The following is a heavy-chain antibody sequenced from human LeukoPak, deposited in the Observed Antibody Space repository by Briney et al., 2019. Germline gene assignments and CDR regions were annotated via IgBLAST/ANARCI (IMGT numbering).Heavy chain of an antibody. CDR1: GGSISSGGYY. V-gene: IGHV4-30-2*01. CDR3: ARAHYVRGALSTGDYFDF. D-gene: IGHD3-16*01. J-gene: IGHJ4*02. CDR2: IYHSGST. Sequence: SQTLSLTCTVSGGSISSGGYYWSWIRQPPGKGLEWIGWIYHSGSTYYNPSLKSQVTISVDTSQNQFSLKLSSVTAAGTAFYDCARAHYVRGALSTGDYFDFWGQGTLVTVSS.